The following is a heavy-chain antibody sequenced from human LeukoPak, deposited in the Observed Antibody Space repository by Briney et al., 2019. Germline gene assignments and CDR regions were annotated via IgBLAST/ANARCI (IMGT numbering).Heavy chain of an antibody. CDR3: ARVTYPWYFDY. Sequence: PGGSLRLSCAASGFTLSSYWMSWVRHAPGKGLERVANIKEDGSEKYYVDSVKGRFTISRDNAENSLYLQVNSLRAEDTAVYYCARVTYPWYFDYWGQGTLVTVS. V-gene: IGHV3-7*04. J-gene: IGHJ4*02. D-gene: IGHD2-2*02. CDR2: IKEDGSEK. CDR1: GFTLSSYW.